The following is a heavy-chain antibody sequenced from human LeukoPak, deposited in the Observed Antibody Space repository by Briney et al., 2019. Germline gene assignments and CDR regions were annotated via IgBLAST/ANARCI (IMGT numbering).Heavy chain of an antibody. Sequence: GGSLRLSCAASGFSVSSNYMSWVRQAPGKGLEWVSVIYSGGRTDYADSVKGRFTISRDNPKNTLYLQMNSQRAEDTAVYYCARDGRDSGSYYSDYWGQGTLVTVSS. V-gene: IGHV3-53*01. CDR1: GFSVSSNY. J-gene: IGHJ4*02. D-gene: IGHD3-10*01. CDR3: ARDGRDSGSYYSDY. CDR2: IYSGGRT.